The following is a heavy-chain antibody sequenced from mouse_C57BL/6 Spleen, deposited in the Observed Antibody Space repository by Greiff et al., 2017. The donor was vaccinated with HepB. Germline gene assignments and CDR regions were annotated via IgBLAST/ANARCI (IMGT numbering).Heavy chain of an antibody. CDR1: GYSITSGYD. D-gene: IGHD4-1*01. Sequence: EVQLVESGPGMVKPSQSLSLTCTVTGYSITSGYDWHWIRHFPGNKLEWMGYISYSGSTNYNPSLKSRISITHDTSKNHFFLKLNSVTTEDTATYYCARDTGTGFDYWGQGTTLTVSS. J-gene: IGHJ2*01. CDR2: ISYSGST. CDR3: ARDTGTGFDY. V-gene: IGHV3-1*01.